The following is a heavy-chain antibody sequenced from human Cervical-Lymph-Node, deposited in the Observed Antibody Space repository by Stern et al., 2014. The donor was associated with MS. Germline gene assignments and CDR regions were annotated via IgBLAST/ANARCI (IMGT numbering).Heavy chain of an antibody. Sequence: HVPLVASGGGVVQPGRSLRLSCAASGFTFSSYGMHWVRQAPGKGLEWVAVIWYDGSNKYYADSVKGRFTISRDNSKNTLYLQMNSLRAEDTAVYYCARERYYYDSSGSRYNWFDPWGQGTLVTVSS. D-gene: IGHD3-22*01. CDR2: IWYDGSNK. V-gene: IGHV3-33*01. CDR1: GFTFSSYG. J-gene: IGHJ5*02. CDR3: ARERYYYDSSGSRYNWFDP.